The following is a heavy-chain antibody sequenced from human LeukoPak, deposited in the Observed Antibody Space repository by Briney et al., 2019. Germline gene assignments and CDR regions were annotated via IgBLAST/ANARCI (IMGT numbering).Heavy chain of an antibody. CDR2: IHYSGST. CDR3: ARAPLALIVFDI. V-gene: IGHV4-59*01. J-gene: IGHJ3*02. D-gene: IGHD2-21*01. CDR1: GDSMISYY. Sequence: PSETLSLTCTVSGDSMISYYWSWIRQPPGKGLEWIGYIHYSGSTNYNPSLKSRVTISVDTSKNQFSLKLSSVTTADTAMYYCARAPLALIVFDIWGQGTMVTVSS.